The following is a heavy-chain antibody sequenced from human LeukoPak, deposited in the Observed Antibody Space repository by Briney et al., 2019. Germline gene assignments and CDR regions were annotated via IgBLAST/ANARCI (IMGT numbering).Heavy chain of an antibody. CDR1: GFTFSSIA. J-gene: IGHJ4*02. Sequence: GGSLRLSGAASGFTFSSIAMSWVRQAPDKGLEWVSTISGSGGGTYYADSVKGRFTISRDDSKNTLYLQMNSLRADDTAVYYCAKDLGRYRNNFFDYWGQGNLVTVSS. CDR3: AKDLGRYRNNFFDY. CDR2: ISGSGGGT. V-gene: IGHV3-23*01. D-gene: IGHD1-26*01.